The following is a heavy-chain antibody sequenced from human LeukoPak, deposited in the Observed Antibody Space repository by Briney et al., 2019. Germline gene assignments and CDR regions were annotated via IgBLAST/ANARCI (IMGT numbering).Heavy chain of an antibody. Sequence: ASVKVSCEASGGTFSSYAISWVRQAPGQGLEWMGGIIPIFGTANYAQKFQGRVTITADKSTSTAYMELSSLRSEDTAVYYCARGSYRLHIDPWGQGTLVTVSS. V-gene: IGHV1-69*06. J-gene: IGHJ5*02. CDR1: GGTFSSYA. D-gene: IGHD6-6*01. CDR2: IIPIFGTA. CDR3: ARGSYRLHIDP.